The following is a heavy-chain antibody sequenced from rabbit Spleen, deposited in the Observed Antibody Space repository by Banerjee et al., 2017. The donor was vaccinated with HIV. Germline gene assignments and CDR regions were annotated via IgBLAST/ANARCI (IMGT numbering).Heavy chain of an antibody. V-gene: IGHV1S45*01. CDR1: GFSFSDRDV. CDR3: ARDLIGVIGWNFNL. Sequence: QEQLEESGGDLVKPEGSLTLTCKASGFSFSDRDVMCWVRQAPGKGLEWIACINIVTYKAVYATWAKGRFTISRTSSTTVTLQMTSLTAADTATYFCARDLIGVIGWNFNLWGQGTLVTVS. J-gene: IGHJ4*01. D-gene: IGHD1-1*01. CDR2: INIVTYKA.